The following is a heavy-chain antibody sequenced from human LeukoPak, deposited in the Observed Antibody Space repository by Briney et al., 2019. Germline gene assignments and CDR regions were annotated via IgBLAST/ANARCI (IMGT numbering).Heavy chain of an antibody. Sequence: PGGSLRLSCAASGFTFRSYAMSWVRQAPGKGLEWVSGISGSGGSTYYADSVKGRFTISRDNSKNTLYLQMNSLRAEDTAVYYCATVPSSGWSEYFQHWGQGTLVTVSS. CDR1: GFTFRSYA. J-gene: IGHJ1*01. CDR3: ATVPSSGWSEYFQH. CDR2: ISGSGGST. D-gene: IGHD6-19*01. V-gene: IGHV3-23*01.